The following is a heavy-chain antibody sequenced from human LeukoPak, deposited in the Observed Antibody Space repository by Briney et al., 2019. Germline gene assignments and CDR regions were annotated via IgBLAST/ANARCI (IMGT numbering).Heavy chain of an antibody. CDR2: ISYDGVNK. J-gene: IGHJ6*02. CDR1: GFTFSSYA. Sequence: PGGSLRLSCAASGFTFSSYAMHWVRQAPGKGLEWVAVISYDGVNKYYADSVKGRFTISRDNSKNTLYLQMNSLRAEDTAVYYCAKTTRPEGCCSGGSCWEYGMDVWGQGTTVTVSS. D-gene: IGHD2-15*01. CDR3: AKTTRPEGCCSGGSCWEYGMDV. V-gene: IGHV3-30*04.